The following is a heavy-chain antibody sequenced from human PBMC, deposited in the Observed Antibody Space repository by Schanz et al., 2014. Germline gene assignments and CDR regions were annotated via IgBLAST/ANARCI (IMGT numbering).Heavy chain of an antibody. V-gene: IGHV3-48*04. Sequence: EVQLLESGGGLVQPGGSLRLSCAASGFTFSSYSMNWVRQAPGKGLEWVSALSGSGGSTYYADSVKGRFTISRDNAKNSLYLQMNSLRAGDTAVYYCARGTDWNLHYWGQGALVTVSS. J-gene: IGHJ4*02. CDR1: GFTFSSYS. CDR3: ARGTDWNLHY. D-gene: IGHD1-1*01. CDR2: LSGSGGST.